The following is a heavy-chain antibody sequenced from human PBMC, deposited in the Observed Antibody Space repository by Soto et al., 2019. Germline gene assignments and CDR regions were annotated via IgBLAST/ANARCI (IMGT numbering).Heavy chain of an antibody. CDR3: AKDRHPDGMWTFDY. V-gene: IGHV3-23*01. J-gene: IGHJ4*02. D-gene: IGHD1-20*01. CDR1: GFSFSGYT. CDR2: INGGGGTT. Sequence: EVQLLESGGHLIQPGESLRLSCAASGFSFSGYTMNWVRQAQGKGLEWISGINGGGGTTYYADSVKGRFTISRDDSKNILYLQMNSPRAEDTAIYYCAKDRHPDGMWTFDYWGRGTLVTVSS.